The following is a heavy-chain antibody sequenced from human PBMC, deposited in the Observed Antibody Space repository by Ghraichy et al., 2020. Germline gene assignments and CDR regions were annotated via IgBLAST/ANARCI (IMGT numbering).Heavy chain of an antibody. CDR2: IYHSGST. J-gene: IGHJ6*04. V-gene: IGHV4-38-2*01. CDR3: ARVRLWFGELYMDV. CDR1: GYSISSGYY. Sequence: SETLSLTCAVSGYSISSGYYWGWIRQPPGKGLEWIGSIYHSGSTYYNPSLKSRVTISVDTSKNQFSLKLSSVTAADTAVYYCARVRLWFGELYMDVWGKGTTVTVSS. D-gene: IGHD3-10*01.